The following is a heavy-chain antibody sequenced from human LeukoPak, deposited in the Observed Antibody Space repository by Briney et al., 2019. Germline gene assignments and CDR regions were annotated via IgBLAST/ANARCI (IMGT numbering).Heavy chain of an antibody. CDR3: ARADFVDAGPYLIGP. V-gene: IGHV1-2*02. Sequence: ASVRVSCKTSGYSFTDYYIHWVRQAPGQGLEWMGWINPKGGRTSSARKFQDRVTMTRDPSISTVYMDMAWLTSADTAIYFCARADFVDAGPYLIGPWGQGTLVTVSS. J-gene: IGHJ5*02. CDR1: GYSFTDYY. CDR2: INPKGGRT. D-gene: IGHD3-3*01.